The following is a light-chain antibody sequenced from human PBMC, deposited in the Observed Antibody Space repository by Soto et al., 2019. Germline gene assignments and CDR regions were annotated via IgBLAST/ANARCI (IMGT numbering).Light chain of an antibody. J-gene: IGLJ1*01. V-gene: IGLV2-11*01. CDR3: SSYGGYNNVV. CDR2: DVS. CDR1: SSDVGAYNY. Sequence: ALTQPRSVSGSPGQSVTISCTGTSSDVGAYNYVSWYQQHPGKAPKLMTYDVSKRPSGVPDRFSGSKSGNTASLTVSGLQAEDEGTYYCSSYGGYNNVVFGTGTKVTVL.